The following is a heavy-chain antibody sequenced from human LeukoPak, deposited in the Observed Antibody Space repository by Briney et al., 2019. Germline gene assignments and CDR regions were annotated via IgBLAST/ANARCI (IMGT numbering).Heavy chain of an antibody. CDR3: ARDGYYDYFWYGFDP. CDR1: NGSISSSSYY. Sequence: PSETLSLTCTVSNGSISSSSYYWGWIRQPPGKGLEWIGSIYYSGTTYYNPSLKSRVTISLDTSKNQFSLKLSSVTAADTAVYYCARDGYYDYFWYGFDPWGQGTLVTVSS. CDR2: IYYSGTT. J-gene: IGHJ5*02. V-gene: IGHV4-39*07. D-gene: IGHD5-12*01.